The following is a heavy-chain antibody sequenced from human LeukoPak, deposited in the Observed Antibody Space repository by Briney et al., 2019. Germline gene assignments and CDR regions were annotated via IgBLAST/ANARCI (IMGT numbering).Heavy chain of an antibody. D-gene: IGHD2-2*01. Sequence: SETLSLTCAVYGGSFSGYYWSWIRQPPGKGLEWIGEINHSGSTNYNPSLKSRVTISVDTSKNQFSLKLSSVTAADTAVYYCARGTVVPAAMGLFWFDPWGQGTLVTVSS. CDR3: ARGTVVPAAMGLFWFDP. J-gene: IGHJ5*02. V-gene: IGHV4-34*01. CDR1: GGSFSGYY. CDR2: INHSGST.